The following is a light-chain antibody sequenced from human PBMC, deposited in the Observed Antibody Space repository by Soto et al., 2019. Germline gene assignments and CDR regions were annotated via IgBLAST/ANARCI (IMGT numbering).Light chain of an antibody. CDR3: EYYGTSIT. V-gene: IGKV3-20*01. CDR1: QSVSRNN. J-gene: IGKJ4*01. CDR2: GAS. Sequence: ETVLTQSPGTLSLSPGERATLSCRASQSVSRNNLVWYQQRPGQPPRLLIYGASSRATGIPDRFSGSGSGTDFTLTFSRLEPEDFAVYYCEYYGTSITFGGGTKVDIK.